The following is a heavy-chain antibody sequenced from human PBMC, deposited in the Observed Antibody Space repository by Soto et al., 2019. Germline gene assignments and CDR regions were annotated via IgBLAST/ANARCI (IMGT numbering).Heavy chain of an antibody. J-gene: IGHJ6*02. Sequence: QVQLVESGGGVVRPGRSLRLSCAASGFTFSSYAMHWVRQAPGKGLEWVAVISYDGSNKYYADSVKGRFTISRDNSKNTLYLQMNSLRAEDTAVYYCARDKVATLFYYYGMDVWGQGTTVTVSS. CDR2: ISYDGSNK. CDR3: ARDKVATLFYYYGMDV. CDR1: GFTFSSYA. V-gene: IGHV3-30-3*01. D-gene: IGHD5-12*01.